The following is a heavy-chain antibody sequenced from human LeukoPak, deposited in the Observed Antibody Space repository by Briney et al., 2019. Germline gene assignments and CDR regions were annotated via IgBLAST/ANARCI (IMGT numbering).Heavy chain of an antibody. D-gene: IGHD6-13*01. Sequence: PSETLSLTCAVYGGSFSGYYWSWIRQPPGKGLEWIGEINHSGSTNYNPSLKSRVTISVDTSKNQFSLKLSSVTAADTAVYYCARGRSVSRPFDYWGQGTRVTVSS. CDR3: ARGRSVSRPFDY. J-gene: IGHJ4*02. CDR1: GGSFSGYY. CDR2: INHSGST. V-gene: IGHV4-34*01.